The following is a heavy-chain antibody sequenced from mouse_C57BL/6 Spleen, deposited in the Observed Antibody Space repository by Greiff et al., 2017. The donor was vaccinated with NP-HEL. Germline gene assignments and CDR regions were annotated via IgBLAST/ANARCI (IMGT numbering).Heavy chain of an antibody. Sequence: QVQLQQPGAELVKPGASVKLSCKASGYTFTSYWMQWVKQRPGQGLEWIGEIDPSDSYTNYNQKFKGKATLTVDTSSSTAYMQLSSLTSEDSAVYYCARGGSSYYYFDYWGQGTTLTVSS. CDR1: GYTFTSYW. CDR3: ARGGSSYYYFDY. CDR2: IDPSDSYT. J-gene: IGHJ2*01. D-gene: IGHD1-1*01. V-gene: IGHV1-50*01.